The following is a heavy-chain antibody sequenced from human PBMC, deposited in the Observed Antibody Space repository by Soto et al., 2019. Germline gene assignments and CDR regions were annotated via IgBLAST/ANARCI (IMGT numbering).Heavy chain of an antibody. D-gene: IGHD3-3*01. CDR3: ARRSTIFGVATKRYFDY. CDR2: IYPGDSDT. J-gene: IGHJ4*02. CDR1: GYSFTNYW. Sequence: PGESLKISCKGSGYSFTNYWIGWVRQMPGKGLEWMGIIYPGDSDTRYSPSFQGQVTISADKSISTAYLQWSSLKASDTAMYFCARRSTIFGVATKRYFDYWGQGTLVTVSS. V-gene: IGHV5-51*01.